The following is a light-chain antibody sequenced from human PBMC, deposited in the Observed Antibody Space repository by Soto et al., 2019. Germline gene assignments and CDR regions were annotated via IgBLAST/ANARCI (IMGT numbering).Light chain of an antibody. CDR2: DNN. V-gene: IGLV1-51*01. CDR1: TSNIGNNL. Sequence: QSVLTQPPSVSAAPGQKVTISCSGSTSNIGNNLVSWYQHLPVTAPRLLIYDNNKRPSGIPDRFSGSKSGTSATLDITGLQTGDEADYYCLAWDGGLSAVVFGGGTKLTVL. J-gene: IGLJ3*02. CDR3: LAWDGGLSAVV.